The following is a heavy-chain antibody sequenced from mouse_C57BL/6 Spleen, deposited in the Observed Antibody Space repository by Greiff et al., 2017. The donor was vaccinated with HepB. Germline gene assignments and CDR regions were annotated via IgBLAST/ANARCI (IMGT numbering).Heavy chain of an antibody. V-gene: IGHV1-82*01. J-gene: IGHJ3*01. Sequence: VKLQESGPELVKPGASVKISCKASGYAFSSSWMNWVKQRPGKGLEWIGRIYPGDGDTNYNGKFKGKATLTADKSSSTAYMQLSSLTSEDSAVYFCALYYSNYAFAYWGQGTLVTVSA. CDR3: ALYYSNYAFAY. CDR1: GYAFSSSW. CDR2: IYPGDGDT. D-gene: IGHD2-5*01.